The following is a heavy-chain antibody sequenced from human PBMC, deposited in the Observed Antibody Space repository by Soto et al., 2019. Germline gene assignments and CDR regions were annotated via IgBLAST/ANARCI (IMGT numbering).Heavy chain of an antibody. CDR1: GFTVSSTY. CDR2: IYSGGST. V-gene: IGHV3-53*01. D-gene: IGHD5-18*01. J-gene: IGHJ4*02. Sequence: PGGSLRLSYASSGFTVSSTYMSWVRQAPGKGLEWVSVIYSGGSTYYADSVKGRFTISRDNSKNTLYLQMNSLRAEDTAVYYCARSGYGYGPFDYWGQGTLVTVSS. CDR3: ARSGYGYGPFDY.